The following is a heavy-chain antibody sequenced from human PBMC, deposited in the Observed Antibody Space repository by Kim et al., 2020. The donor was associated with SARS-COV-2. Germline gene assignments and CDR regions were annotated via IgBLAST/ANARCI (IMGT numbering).Heavy chain of an antibody. V-gene: IGHV3-33*01. CDR1: GFTFSSYG. CDR3: AREGNGAVVAATYEGWFDT. D-gene: IGHD2-15*01. Sequence: GGSLRLSCAASGFTFSSYGMHWVRQAPGKGLEWVAVIWYDGSNKYYADSVKGRFTISRDNSKNTLYLQMNSLRAEDTAVYYCAREGNGAVVAATYEGWFDTWGQGTLVTVSS. CDR2: IWYDGSNK. J-gene: IGHJ5*02.